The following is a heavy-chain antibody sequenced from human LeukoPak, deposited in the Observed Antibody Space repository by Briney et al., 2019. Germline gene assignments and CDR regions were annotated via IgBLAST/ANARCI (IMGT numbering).Heavy chain of an antibody. V-gene: IGHV4-30-2*01. D-gene: IGHD2-15*01. CDR3: ARVHGGYCSGGSCYGVDWFDP. Sequence: SETLSLTCAVSGGSISSGGYSWSWIRQPPGKGLEWIGYIYHSGSTYYNPSLRSRVTISVDRSKNQFSLKLSSVTAADTAVYYCARVHGGYCSGGSCYGVDWFDPWGQGTLVTVSS. J-gene: IGHJ5*02. CDR2: IYHSGST. CDR1: GGSISSGGYS.